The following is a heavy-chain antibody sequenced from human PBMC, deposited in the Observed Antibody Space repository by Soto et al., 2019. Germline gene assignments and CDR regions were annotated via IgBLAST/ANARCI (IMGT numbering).Heavy chain of an antibody. CDR3: AKAANYYGSGSYFDY. V-gene: IGHV3-23*01. CDR2: IINSGGST. J-gene: IGHJ4*02. Sequence: GVALRLSCAASGFTFSMYAISWVRQAPGKGLEWVSAIINSGGSTYYADSVKGRFTISRDNSKNTLYLQMNSLRADDTAVYYCAKAANYYGSGSYFDYWGQGT. CDR1: GFTFSMYA. D-gene: IGHD3-10*01.